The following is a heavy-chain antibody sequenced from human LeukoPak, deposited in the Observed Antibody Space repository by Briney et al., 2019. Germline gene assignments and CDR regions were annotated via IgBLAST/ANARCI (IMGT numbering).Heavy chain of an antibody. CDR3: AKGQRFGELSTFDY. CDR2: ISSSSSYI. D-gene: IGHD3-10*01. J-gene: IGHJ4*02. CDR1: GFTFSSYS. Sequence: GGSLRLSCAASGFTFSSYSMNWVRQAPGKGLEWVSSISSSSSYIYYADSVKGRFTISRENAKDSLYLQMNSLRAGDTAVYYCAKGQRFGELSTFDYWGQGTLVTVSS. V-gene: IGHV3-21*01.